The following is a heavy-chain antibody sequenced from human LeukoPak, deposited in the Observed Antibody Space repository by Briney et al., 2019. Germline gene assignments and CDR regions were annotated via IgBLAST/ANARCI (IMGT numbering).Heavy chain of an antibody. V-gene: IGHV4-59*08. CDR2: IYYSGST. J-gene: IGHJ5*02. D-gene: IGHD2-2*01. CDR1: GGSISSYY. CDR3: ARHDGVVVDTRFDP. Sequence: PSETLSLTCTASGGSISSYYWSWIRQPPGKGLEWIGYIYYSGSTNYSPSLKSRVTISVDTSKNQFSLKLSSVTAADTAVYYCARHDGVVVDTRFDPWGQGTLVTVSS.